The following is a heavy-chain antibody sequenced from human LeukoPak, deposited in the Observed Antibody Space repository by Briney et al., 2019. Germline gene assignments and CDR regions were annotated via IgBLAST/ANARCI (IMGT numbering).Heavy chain of an antibody. Sequence: GGSLRLSCAASGFTFSSYAMHWVRQAPGKGLEYVPAISSNGGSTYYANSVKGRFTISRDNSKNTLYLQMGSLRAEDMAVYYCARSKVPYSSSWDFDYWGQGTLVTVSS. CDR2: ISSNGGST. V-gene: IGHV3-64*01. CDR3: ARSKVPYSSSWDFDY. J-gene: IGHJ4*02. CDR1: GFTFSSYA. D-gene: IGHD6-13*01.